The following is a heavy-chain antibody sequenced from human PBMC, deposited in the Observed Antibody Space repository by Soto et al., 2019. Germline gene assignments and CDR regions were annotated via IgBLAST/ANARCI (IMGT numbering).Heavy chain of an antibody. CDR3: ARDYRAVAGQSYYFDY. D-gene: IGHD6-19*01. CDR1: GFTFSSYA. V-gene: IGHV3-30-3*01. J-gene: IGHJ4*02. Sequence: QVQLVESGGGVVQPGRSLRLSCAASGFTFSSYAMHWVRQAPGKGLEWVAVISYDGSNKYYADSVKGRFTISRDNXKXRLYLQMNSLRAEDTAVYYCARDYRAVAGQSYYFDYWGQGTLVTVSS. CDR2: ISYDGSNK.